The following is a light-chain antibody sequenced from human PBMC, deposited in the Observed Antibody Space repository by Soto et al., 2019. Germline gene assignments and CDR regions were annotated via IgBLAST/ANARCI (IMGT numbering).Light chain of an antibody. J-gene: IGKJ5*01. CDR3: QQYGSLPIT. V-gene: IGKV1-33*01. CDR1: QDVGNF. Sequence: QMTQSPSSLSASIGDRVTISCQASQDVGNFLNWYQQRPGKAPYLLIYDASNLDSGVSSRFSGSGSGRDFSFSITSLQPDDVATYFCQQYGSLPITFGQGTRLDI. CDR2: DAS.